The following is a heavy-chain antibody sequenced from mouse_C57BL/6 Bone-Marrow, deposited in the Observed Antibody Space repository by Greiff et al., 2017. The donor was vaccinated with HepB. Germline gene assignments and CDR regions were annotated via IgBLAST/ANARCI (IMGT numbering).Heavy chain of an antibody. V-gene: IGHV1-81*01. CDR2: IYPRSGNT. D-gene: IGHD2-5*01. CDR3: ARGYSSNPYYFDY. CDR1: GYTFTSYG. Sequence: QVQLKQSGAELARPGASVKLSCKASGYTFTSYGISWVKQRTGQGLEWIGEIYPRSGNTYYNEKFKGKATLTADKSSSTAYMELRSLTSEDSAVYFCARGYSSNPYYFDYWSQGTTLTVSS. J-gene: IGHJ2*01.